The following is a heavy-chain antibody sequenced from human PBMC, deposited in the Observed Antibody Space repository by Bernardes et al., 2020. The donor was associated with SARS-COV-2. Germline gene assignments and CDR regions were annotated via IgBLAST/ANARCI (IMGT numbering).Heavy chain of an antibody. Sequence: GGSLRLSCAASGFNFSGSAIQWVRQAPGKGLEWVGRMRSKYKNYVTTYAPALKDRITISRDDSRDTAYLQISSLKIGDTAIYYCTGDYLYWDQGTLVTVAS. CDR2: MRSKYKNYVT. CDR3: TGDYLY. V-gene: IGHV3-73*01. D-gene: IGHD4-17*01. CDR1: GFNFSGSA. J-gene: IGHJ4*02.